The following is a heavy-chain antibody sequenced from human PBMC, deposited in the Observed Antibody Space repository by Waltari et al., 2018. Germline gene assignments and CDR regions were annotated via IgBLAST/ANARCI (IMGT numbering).Heavy chain of an antibody. CDR2: INHSGRT. Sequence: QVQLQQWGAGLLKPSETLSLTCAVYGGSFSGYYWSWIRQPPGKGLEWIGEINHSGRTNYNPSLKSRVTISVDTSKNQFSLKLSSVTAADTAVYYCARGWGPLLWFGESLFDYWGQGTLVIVSS. V-gene: IGHV4-34*01. CDR1: GGSFSGYY. D-gene: IGHD3-10*01. CDR3: ARGWGPLLWFGESLFDY. J-gene: IGHJ4*02.